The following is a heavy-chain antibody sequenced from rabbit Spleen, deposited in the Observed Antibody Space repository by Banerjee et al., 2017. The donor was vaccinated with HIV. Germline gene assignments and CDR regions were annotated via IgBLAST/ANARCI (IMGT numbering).Heavy chain of an antibody. Sequence: QSLEESGGDLVKPGASLTLTCTASGFSFSSSDYMCWVRQAPGKGLEWIACINAVTGKAVYASWAKGRYTLSKTSSTTVTLEMTSLTAADTAMYFCARDLVAVIGWNFNLWGPGTLVTVS. V-gene: IGHV1S40*01. CDR1: GFSFSSSDY. CDR2: INAVTGKA. CDR3: ARDLVAVIGWNFNL. J-gene: IGHJ4*01. D-gene: IGHD1-1*01.